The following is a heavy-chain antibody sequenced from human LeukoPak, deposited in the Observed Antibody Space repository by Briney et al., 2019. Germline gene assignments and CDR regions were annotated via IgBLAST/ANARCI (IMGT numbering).Heavy chain of an antibody. CDR1: GFTFSSYG. D-gene: IGHD3-9*01. CDR2: ISYDGSNK. J-gene: IGHJ4*02. CDR3: AKDSRYFDWLLVF. Sequence: GRSLRLSCAASGFTFSSYGMHWVRQAPGKGLEWVAVISYDGSNKYYADSVKGRFTISGDNSKNTLYLQMNSLRAEDTAVYYCAKDSRYFDWLLVFWGQGTLVTVSS. V-gene: IGHV3-30*18.